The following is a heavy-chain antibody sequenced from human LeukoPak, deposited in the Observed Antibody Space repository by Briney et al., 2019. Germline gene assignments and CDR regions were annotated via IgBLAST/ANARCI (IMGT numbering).Heavy chain of an antibody. CDR2: INHSGST. CDR1: GGPFSGYY. V-gene: IGHV4-34*01. Sequence: SETLSLTCAVYGGPFSGYYWSWIRQPPGRGLEWIGEINHSGSTTYNPSLKSRVTISVDTPKKQFFLKLSSVTAADTAVYYCARRLDLWGRGTLVTVSS. J-gene: IGHJ2*01. CDR3: ARRLDL.